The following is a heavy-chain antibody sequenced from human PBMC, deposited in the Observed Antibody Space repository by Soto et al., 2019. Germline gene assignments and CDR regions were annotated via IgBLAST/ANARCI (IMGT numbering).Heavy chain of an antibody. J-gene: IGHJ4*02. CDR1: GVSFSDHY. CDR3: AREEPGGLGANEY. Sequence: QVQLVESGGGLVKPGGSLRLSCAASGVSFSDHYMTWIRQAPGKGLEWLSYIDGSGRSIYYADSVKGRFTISRDNAKKSLYLQMSSLRVGDPAVYYCAREEPGGLGANEYWGQGTLVTVSS. V-gene: IGHV3-11*01. CDR2: IDGSGRSI. D-gene: IGHD3-16*01.